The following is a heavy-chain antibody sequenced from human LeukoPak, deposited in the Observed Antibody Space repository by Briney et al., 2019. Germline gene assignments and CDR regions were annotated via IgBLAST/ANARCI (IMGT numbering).Heavy chain of an antibody. J-gene: IGHJ6*03. V-gene: IGHV1-2*06. CDR3: ARAYSSSPKAAGYYMDV. D-gene: IGHD6-13*01. CDR1: GYTFTGYY. CDR2: VNPNSGGT. Sequence: ASVKVSCKASGYTFTGYYMHWVLQAPRQGLEWMGRVNPNSGGTNYAQKFQGRVTMTRDTSISTAYMEMSRLTSDDTAVYYCARAYSSSPKAAGYYMDVWGKGTTVTVSS.